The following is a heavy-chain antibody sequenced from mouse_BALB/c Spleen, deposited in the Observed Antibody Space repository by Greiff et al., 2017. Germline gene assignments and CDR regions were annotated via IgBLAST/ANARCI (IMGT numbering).Heavy chain of an antibody. V-gene: IGHV1-14*01. CDR3: ARWDYYGSSYEDAMDY. D-gene: IGHD1-1*01. CDR1: GYTFTSYV. J-gene: IGHJ4*01. CDR2: INPYNDGT. Sequence: VQLKQSGPELVKPGASVKMSCKASGYTFTSYVMHWVKQKPGQGLEWIGYINPYNDGTKYNEKFKGKATLTSDKSSSTAYMELSSLTSEDSAVYYCARWDYYGSSYEDAMDYWGQGTSVTVSS.